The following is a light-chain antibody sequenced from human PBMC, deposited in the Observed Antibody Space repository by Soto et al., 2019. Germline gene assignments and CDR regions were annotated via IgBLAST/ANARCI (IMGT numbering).Light chain of an antibody. Sequence: DIQMTQSPSTLSASVGERVTITCRASQSISSWLAWYQQKPGKAPKLLIYKASSLESGVPSRFSGSGSGTDFTLTISRLEPEDFAVYYCQQYGSSPPLTFGGGTKVDIK. CDR2: KAS. J-gene: IGKJ4*01. CDR3: QQYGSSPPLT. V-gene: IGKV1-5*03. CDR1: QSISSW.